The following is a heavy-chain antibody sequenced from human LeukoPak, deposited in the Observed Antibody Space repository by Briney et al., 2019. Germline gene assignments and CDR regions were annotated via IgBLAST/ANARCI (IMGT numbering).Heavy chain of an antibody. V-gene: IGHV3-23*01. CDR3: AKDRSCSGSSCNIGS. Sequence: GGSLRLSCAASGFTFSSFAMSWVRQAPGKGLEWVSAISGSGGSTYYADSVKGRFTISRDNSKNTLFLQMNSLRAEDTAVYYCAKDRSCSGSSCNIGSWGQGTMVTVSS. J-gene: IGHJ3*01. CDR2: ISGSGGST. D-gene: IGHD2-2*02. CDR1: GFTFSSFA.